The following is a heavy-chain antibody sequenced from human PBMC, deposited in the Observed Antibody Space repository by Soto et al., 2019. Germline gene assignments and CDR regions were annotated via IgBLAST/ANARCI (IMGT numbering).Heavy chain of an antibody. Sequence: QVQLQESGPGLVKPSGTLSLTCAVSGGSISSSNWWSWVRQPPGKGLEWIGEIYHSGSTNYNPSLKSRVTISVDKSKNQFSLKLSSVTAADTDVYYCARRRKKTGWYYYYGMDVWGQGTTVTVSS. CDR2: IYHSGST. CDR3: ARRRKKTGWYYYYGMDV. J-gene: IGHJ6*02. CDR1: GGSISSSNW. V-gene: IGHV4-4*02. D-gene: IGHD3-9*01.